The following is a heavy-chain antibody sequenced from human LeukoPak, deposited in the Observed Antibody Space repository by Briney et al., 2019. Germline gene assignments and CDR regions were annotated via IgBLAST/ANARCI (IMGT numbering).Heavy chain of an antibody. Sequence: GGSLRLSCAASGFTVSSNYMSWVRQAPGKGLEWVSVIYSGGSTYYADSVKGRFTISRDNSKNTLYLQMNSLRAEDTAVYYRARENGDYELGYFDYWGQGTLVTVSS. CDR2: IYSGGST. D-gene: IGHD4-17*01. CDR3: ARENGDYELGYFDY. J-gene: IGHJ4*02. CDR1: GFTVSSNY. V-gene: IGHV3-66*02.